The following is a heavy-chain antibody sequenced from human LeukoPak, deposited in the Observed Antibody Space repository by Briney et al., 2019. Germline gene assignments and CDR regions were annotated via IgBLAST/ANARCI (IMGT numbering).Heavy chain of an antibody. CDR1: GGSISPNY. Sequence: PSETLSLTCIVSGGSISPNYGSCIRQPPGRGLEWIGNIYYSGSTNYNPSLKSRVTISVDTSKNQFSLRLSSVTAADTAVYYCARHLYYYYMGVWGKGTKVTVSS. CDR2: IYYSGST. CDR3: ARHLYYYYMGV. J-gene: IGHJ6*03. V-gene: IGHV4-59*08.